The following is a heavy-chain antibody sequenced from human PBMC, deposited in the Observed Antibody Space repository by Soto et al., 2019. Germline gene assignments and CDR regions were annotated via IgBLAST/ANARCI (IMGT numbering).Heavy chain of an antibody. CDR2: IIPILGIA. CDR3: ARDPERYSSSWYGDAFDI. V-gene: IGHV1-69*08. J-gene: IGHJ3*02. Sequence: QVQLVQSGAEVKKPGSSVKVSCKASGGTFSSYTISWVRQAPGQGLEWMGRIIPILGIANYAQKFQGRVTITADKSTSTAYTELSSLRSEDTAVYYCARDPERYSSSWYGDAFDIWGQGTMVTVSS. CDR1: GGTFSSYT. D-gene: IGHD6-13*01.